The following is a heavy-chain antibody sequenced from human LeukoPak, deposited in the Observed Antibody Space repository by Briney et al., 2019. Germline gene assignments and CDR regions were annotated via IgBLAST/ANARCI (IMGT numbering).Heavy chain of an antibody. D-gene: IGHD1-26*01. J-gene: IGHJ6*02. V-gene: IGHV3-23*01. Sequence: GGSLRLSCVVPGFTFSSYAMSWVRPGPGGGLGWGSGIMASGGSTYYTDSVNGWFTISRDNTKNTLFMQMNSLRDEDTALYYSAKYVGQSGSNYYGLDVWGQGTAVTVSS. CDR2: IMASGGST. CDR1: GFTFSSYA. CDR3: AKYVGQSGSNYYGLDV.